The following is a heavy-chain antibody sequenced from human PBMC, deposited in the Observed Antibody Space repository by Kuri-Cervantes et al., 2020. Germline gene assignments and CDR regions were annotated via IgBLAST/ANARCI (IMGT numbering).Heavy chain of an antibody. CDR2: IIPIFGTA. D-gene: IGHD1-20*01. CDR3: ARPQTRGGITGTTRGAFDI. Sequence: SVKVSCKASGGTFSSYAISWVRQAPGQGLEWMGGIIPIFGTANYAQKFQGRATITTDESTSTAYMELSSLRSEDTAVYYCARPQTRGGITGTTRGAFDIWGQGTMVTVSS. CDR1: GGTFSSYA. J-gene: IGHJ3*02. V-gene: IGHV1-69*05.